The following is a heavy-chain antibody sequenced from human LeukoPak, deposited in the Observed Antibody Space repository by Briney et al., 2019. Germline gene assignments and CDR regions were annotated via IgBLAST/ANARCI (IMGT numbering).Heavy chain of an antibody. J-gene: IGHJ6*03. CDR1: GFTFSNYN. CDR2: ISSGSRYI. CDR3: ARGTWATLYYYYMDV. Sequence: GGSLRLSCAASGFTFSNYNMNWVRQAPGKGLQWVSSISSGSRYIYYADSVKGRFTISRDNAKNSLYLQMNSLRAEDTAVYYCARGTWATLYYYYMDVWGKGTTVTVSS. V-gene: IGHV3-21*01. D-gene: IGHD5-24*01.